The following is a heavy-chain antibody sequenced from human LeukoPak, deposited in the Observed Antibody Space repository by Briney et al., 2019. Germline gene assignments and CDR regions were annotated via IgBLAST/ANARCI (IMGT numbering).Heavy chain of an antibody. D-gene: IGHD5-12*01. V-gene: IGHV4-34*01. CDR1: GGSFSGYY. CDR2: INHSGST. Sequence: PSETLSLTCAVYGGSFSGYYWSWIRQPPGKGLEWIGEINHSGSTNYNPSLKSRVTISVDTSKNQFSLKLSSVTAADTAVYYCARASGRIVAEGYYYYMDAWGKGTTVTVSS. J-gene: IGHJ6*03. CDR3: ARASGRIVAEGYYYYMDA.